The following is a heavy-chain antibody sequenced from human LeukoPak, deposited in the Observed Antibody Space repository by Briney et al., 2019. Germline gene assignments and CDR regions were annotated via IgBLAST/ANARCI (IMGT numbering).Heavy chain of an antibody. V-gene: IGHV3-23*01. CDR1: GFTFSSYA. CDR3: ATSLGPLTEY. CDR2: ISGSGGST. J-gene: IGHJ4*02. Sequence: GGSLRLSCAASGFTFSSYAMSWVRQAPGKGLEWVSAISGSGGSTYYADSVEGRFTISRDNAKNTLYLQMNSLKGEDTAVYYCATSLGPLTEYWGQGTLVTASS. D-gene: IGHD7-27*01.